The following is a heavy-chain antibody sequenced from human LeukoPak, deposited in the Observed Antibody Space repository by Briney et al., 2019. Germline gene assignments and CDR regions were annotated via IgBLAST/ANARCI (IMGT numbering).Heavy chain of an antibody. D-gene: IGHD1-1*01. V-gene: IGHV1-58*02. CDR2: IVLGSGIT. CDR3: AAAQLAYYYDYSMED. J-gene: IGHJ6*02. CDR1: GITSSTSS. Sequence: SVKVSCKASGITSSTSSMQWLRQARGQGLEWIGWIVLGSGITNYAQKFQERVTITRDMSTTTAYMHLSSLRSEDTAVYYCAAAQLAYYYDYSMEDWGQGTTVTVSS.